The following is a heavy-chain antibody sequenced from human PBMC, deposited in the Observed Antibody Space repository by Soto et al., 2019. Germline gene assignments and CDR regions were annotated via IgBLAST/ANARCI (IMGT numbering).Heavy chain of an antibody. D-gene: IGHD5-12*01. Sequence: ASVKVSCKASGYTFTGFYMHWVRQAPGQGLEWMGWINPNSGGTNYTQKFQGWVTMTRDTSFSTACMELSRLRSDDTAVYYCAISRDGYNLSYWGQGTLVTVSS. CDR3: AISRDGYNLSY. V-gene: IGHV1-2*04. CDR2: INPNSGGT. CDR1: GYTFTGFY. J-gene: IGHJ4*02.